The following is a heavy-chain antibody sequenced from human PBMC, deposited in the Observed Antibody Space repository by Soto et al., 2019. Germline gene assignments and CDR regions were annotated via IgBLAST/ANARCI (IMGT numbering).Heavy chain of an antibody. CDR1: GITFSKAW. CDR2: IKSRSDGGTT. V-gene: IGHV3-15*01. D-gene: IGHD4-17*01. CDR3: TTNFYSDHGMHV. J-gene: IGHJ6*02. Sequence: EVQLVESGGGLVKPGVSLTLSCAASGITFSKAWMSWVRQSPGKGLEWVGRIKSRSDGGTTAYAAPVKGRFTISRDDSKDTLWLQMNSLKTEDTAVYYCTTNFYSDHGMHVWGQGTTVTVSS.